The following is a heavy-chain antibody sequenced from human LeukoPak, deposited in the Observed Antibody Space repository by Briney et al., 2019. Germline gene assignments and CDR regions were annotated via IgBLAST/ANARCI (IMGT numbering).Heavy chain of an antibody. CDR3: ARDGLQAYYDSSGFFDY. CDR2: ISGSSSFI. J-gene: IGHJ4*02. Sequence: PGGSLRLSCAASGFTFSSYNMNWVRQAPGKGLEWASSISGSSSFISYADSMQGRFTISRDNARNSLYLQMNSLRAEDTAVYYCARDGLQAYYDSSGFFDYWGQGTLVTVSS. V-gene: IGHV3-21*01. D-gene: IGHD3-22*01. CDR1: GFTFSSYN.